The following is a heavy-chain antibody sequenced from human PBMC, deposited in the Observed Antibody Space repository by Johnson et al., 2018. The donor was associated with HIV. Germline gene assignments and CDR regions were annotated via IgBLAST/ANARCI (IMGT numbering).Heavy chain of an antibody. V-gene: IGHV3-30*04. CDR1: GFTFSTYA. CDR3: ARVQGDRGAYDAFAI. J-gene: IGHJ3*02. CDR2: ISYDGSDI. Sequence: QMQLVESGGGVVQPGRSLRLSCAASGFTFSTYAMHWVRQAPGKGLEWVAVISYDGSDIYHADSVKGRFNISRDNSKTTLYLQMNSLRAEDTALYYCARVQGDRGAYDAFAIWGQGTMVTVSS. D-gene: IGHD3-10*01.